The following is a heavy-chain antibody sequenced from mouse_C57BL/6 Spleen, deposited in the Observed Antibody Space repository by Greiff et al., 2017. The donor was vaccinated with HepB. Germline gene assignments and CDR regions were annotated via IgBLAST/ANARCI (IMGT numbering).Heavy chain of an antibody. CDR2: IHPNSGST. CDR1: GYTFTSYW. Sequence: QVQLQQPGAELVKPGASVKLSCKASGYTFTSYWMHWVKQRPGQGLEWIGMIHPNSGSTNYNEKFKSKAKLTVDKSSSAAYMQLSSLTSEDSAVYYCARNPYYYGSAMDYWGQGTSVTVSS. J-gene: IGHJ4*01. CDR3: ARNPYYYGSAMDY. D-gene: IGHD1-1*01. V-gene: IGHV1-64*01.